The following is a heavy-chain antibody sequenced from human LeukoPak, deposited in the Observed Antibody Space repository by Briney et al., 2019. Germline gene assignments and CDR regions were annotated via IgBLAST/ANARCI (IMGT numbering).Heavy chain of an antibody. J-gene: IGHJ4*02. D-gene: IGHD3-10*01. CDR3: ARGTYYYGSGSLDY. CDR2: IYYSGST. CDR1: GGSISSSSYY. V-gene: IGHV4-39*01. Sequence: KASETLSLTCTVSGGSISSSSYYWGWIRQPPGKGLEWIGSIYYSGSTYYNPSLKSRVTISVDTSKNQFSLKLSSVTAADTAVYYCARGTYYYGSGSLDYWGQGTLVTVSS.